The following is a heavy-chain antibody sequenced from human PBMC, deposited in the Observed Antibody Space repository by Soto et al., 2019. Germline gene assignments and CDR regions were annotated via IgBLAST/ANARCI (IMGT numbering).Heavy chain of an antibody. V-gene: IGHV4-34*01. CDR2: INHSGST. CDR3: ARGKLGYCSGGSCYRLDY. Sequence: PSETLSLTCAVYGGSFSGYYWSWICQPPGKGLEWIGEINHSGSTNYNPSLKSRVTISVDTSKNQFSLKLSSVTAADTAVYYCARGKLGYCSGGSCYRLDYWGQGTLVTVSS. CDR1: GGSFSGYY. D-gene: IGHD2-15*01. J-gene: IGHJ4*02.